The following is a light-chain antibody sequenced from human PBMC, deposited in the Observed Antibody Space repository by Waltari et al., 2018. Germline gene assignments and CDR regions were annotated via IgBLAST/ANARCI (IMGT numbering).Light chain of an antibody. V-gene: IGLV1-40*01. Sequence: SVLTQLPPQSGAPGQRVTISCTGSTPNIGAGCDVHWYQQLPGTAPKLLIYGNSNRPSGVPDRFSGSKCGTSASLAITVLQAEYEADYYCQSYDSSLSGGVFGGGTKLTVL. CDR1: TPNIGAGCD. J-gene: IGLJ2*01. CDR2: GNS. CDR3: QSYDSSLSGGV.